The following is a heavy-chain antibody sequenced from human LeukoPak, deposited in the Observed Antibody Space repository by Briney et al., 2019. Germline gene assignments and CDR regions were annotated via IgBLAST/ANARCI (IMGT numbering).Heavy chain of an antibody. D-gene: IGHD6-19*01. J-gene: IGHJ4*02. Sequence: SETLSLTCAVYGGSFSGYYWSWIRQPPGKGLEWIGEINHSGSTNYNPSLKSRVTISVDTSKNQFSLKLSSVTAADTAVYYCARFGSGWHYFDYWGQGTQVTVSS. V-gene: IGHV4-34*01. CDR3: ARFGSGWHYFDY. CDR2: INHSGST. CDR1: GGSFSGYY.